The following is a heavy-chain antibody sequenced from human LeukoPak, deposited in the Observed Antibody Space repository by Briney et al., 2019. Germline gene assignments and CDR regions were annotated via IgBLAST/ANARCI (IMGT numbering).Heavy chain of an antibody. D-gene: IGHD1-26*01. V-gene: IGHV3-30-3*01. Sequence: SGGSLRLSCEASGFTFRSYAMHWVRQAPGKGLEWVAVISYDGSSKYSADAVKGRFTISRDNSKHTLYLQMNSLRAEDTAVYYCARDGGATYYYYYGMDVWGQGSTVTVSS. CDR3: ARDGGATYYYYYGMDV. J-gene: IGHJ6*02. CDR1: GFTFRSYA. CDR2: ISYDGSSK.